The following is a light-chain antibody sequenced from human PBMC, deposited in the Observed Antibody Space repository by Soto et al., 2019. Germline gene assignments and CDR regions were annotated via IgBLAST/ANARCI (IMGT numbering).Light chain of an antibody. Sequence: IEMTQSPASLSASVGARVTISCRASQGISSYLAWYQQKPGKAPKLLIYAASTLQSGVPSRFSGSGSGTDFTLTISCLQSEEFATYYCQQYYSYPWTFGQGTKVDIK. CDR2: AAS. CDR3: QQYYSYPWT. V-gene: IGKV1-8*01. CDR1: QGISSY. J-gene: IGKJ1*01.